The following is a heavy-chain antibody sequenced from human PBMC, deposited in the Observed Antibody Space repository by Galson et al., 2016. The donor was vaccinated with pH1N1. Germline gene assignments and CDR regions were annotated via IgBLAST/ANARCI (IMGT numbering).Heavy chain of an antibody. J-gene: IGHJ6*03. Sequence: SLRLSCAGSRFTLSSYGIHWVRQAPGKGLEWVAFIRFAGDGPIYTDSVKPRFTMSRHNSKNTVYLQMDSLRPDDTAEYFCAKVGLHDPSGHFYYRDVWGKGTTVTVSS. CDR3: AKVGLHDPSGHFYYRDV. CDR2: IRFAGDGP. V-gene: IGHV3-30*02. CDR1: RFTLSSYG. D-gene: IGHD3-16*01.